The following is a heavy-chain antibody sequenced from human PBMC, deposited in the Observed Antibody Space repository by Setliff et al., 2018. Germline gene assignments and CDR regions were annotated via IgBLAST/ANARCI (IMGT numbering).Heavy chain of an antibody. Sequence: SETLSLTCAVYGGSFSGYYWSWIRQPPGKGLEWIGEINHSGSTNYNPSLKSRVTISVDTSKNQFSLNLQSVTAADTAVYYCTRLYYGSRALYFDVWGQGNPVTVSS. V-gene: IGHV4-34*01. CDR3: TRLYYGSRALYFDV. D-gene: IGHD3-10*01. CDR1: GGSFSGYY. CDR2: INHSGST. J-gene: IGHJ4*02.